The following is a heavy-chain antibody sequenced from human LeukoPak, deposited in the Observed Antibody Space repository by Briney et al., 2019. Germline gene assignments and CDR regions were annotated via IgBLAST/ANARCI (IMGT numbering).Heavy chain of an antibody. CDR2: ISSSSSYI. V-gene: IGHV3-21*01. Sequence: PGGSLRLSCAASGFTFSSYSMNWVRQAPGKGLEWVSSISSSSSYIYYADSVKGRFTISRDNAKNSLYLQMNSLRAEDTAVYYCARDSIAAAVGMVDYWGQGTLVTVSS. CDR3: ARDSIAAAVGMVDY. J-gene: IGHJ4*02. D-gene: IGHD6-13*01. CDR1: GFTFSSYS.